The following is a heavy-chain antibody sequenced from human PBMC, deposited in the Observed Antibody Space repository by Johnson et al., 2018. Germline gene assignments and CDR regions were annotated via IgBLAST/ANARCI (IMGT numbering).Heavy chain of an antibody. CDR3: AKDGYYYDSSGSRVQYFQH. D-gene: IGHD3-22*01. V-gene: IGHV3-30*18. CDR2: ISYDGSNK. CDR1: GFTFSSYW. J-gene: IGHJ1*01. Sequence: QVQLVESGGGLVQPGGSLRLSCAASGFTFSSYWMHWVRLAPGKGLEWVALISYDGSNKYYADSVKGRFTISRDNSKNTLYLQMNSLRAEDTAVYYCAKDGYYYDSSGSRVQYFQHWGQGTLVTVSS.